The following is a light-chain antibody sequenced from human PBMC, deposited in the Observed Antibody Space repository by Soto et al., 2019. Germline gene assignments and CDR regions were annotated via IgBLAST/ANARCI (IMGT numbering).Light chain of an antibody. J-gene: IGLJ3*02. V-gene: IGLV3-21*04. Sequence: SYELTQPPSVSVAPGKTARITCGGTNIGSKSDHWYQQKPGQAPVLVIYYDSDRPSGIPERFSGSNSGNTATLTISRVEAGDEADYYCQVWDSSSDPWVFGGGTKLTVL. CDR3: QVWDSSSDPWV. CDR1: NIGSKS. CDR2: YDS.